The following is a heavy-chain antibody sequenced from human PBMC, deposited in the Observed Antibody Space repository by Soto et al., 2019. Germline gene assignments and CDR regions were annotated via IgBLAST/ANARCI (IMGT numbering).Heavy chain of an antibody. CDR2: RNPQYRGNT. CDR3: ARGRGRYNWNDSRRYYYYYGMDV. Sequence: SETLSLTCTVSGGSFDSGNYYWGWIRQPPGKGLEWIGSRNPQYRGNTYYNPSLKSRVTISVDTSKSQISLKLSSVTAADTAVYYCARGRGRYNWNDSRRYYYYYGMDVWGQGTTVTVSS. D-gene: IGHD1-20*01. V-gene: IGHV4-39*01. J-gene: IGHJ6*02. CDR1: GGSFDSGNYY.